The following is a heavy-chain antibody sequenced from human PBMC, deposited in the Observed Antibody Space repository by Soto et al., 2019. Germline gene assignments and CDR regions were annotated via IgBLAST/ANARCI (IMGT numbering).Heavy chain of an antibody. J-gene: IGHJ5*02. V-gene: IGHV3-15*07. D-gene: IGHD2-21*01. Sequence: EVQLVESGGDLVKPGGSLRLSCAASGFIFSHAWFHWVRQPPGKGLELVGRVKNNGGATDYAASVKGRFTISRDDSKDTVYLQISSLRTEDTAIYYCAADLGPAYDSHNWFNPWGQGTRVTVSP. CDR3: AADLGPAYDSHNWFNP. CDR1: GFIFSHAW. CDR2: VKNNGGAT.